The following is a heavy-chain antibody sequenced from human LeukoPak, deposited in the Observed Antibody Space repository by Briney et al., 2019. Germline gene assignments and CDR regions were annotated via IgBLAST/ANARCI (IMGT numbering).Heavy chain of an antibody. J-gene: IGHJ4*02. V-gene: IGHV4-4*07. CDR3: AGEYYYDSSGYYSYDY. CDR1: GGSISSYY. Sequence: SETLSLTCTVSGGSISSYYWSWIRQPAGKGLEWIGRIYTSGSTYYNPSLKSRVTISVDTSKNQFSLKLSSVTAADTAVYYCAGEYYYDSSGYYSYDYWGQGTLVTVSS. CDR2: IYTSGST. D-gene: IGHD3-22*01.